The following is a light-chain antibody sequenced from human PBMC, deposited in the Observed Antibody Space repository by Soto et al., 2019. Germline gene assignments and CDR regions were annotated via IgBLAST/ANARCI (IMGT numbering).Light chain of an antibody. CDR3: AVWDNSLSGYV. J-gene: IGLJ1*01. CDR2: DVT. Sequence: QSVLTQPATVSGSPGQSITISCTGTSSDIGDYDYVSWYQHLPGKAPKLLIFDVTHRPSGVSDRFSGSKSGNTASLTISGVRPEDEADYYCAVWDNSLSGYVFGTGTKVTVL. V-gene: IGLV2-14*01. CDR1: SSDIGDYDY.